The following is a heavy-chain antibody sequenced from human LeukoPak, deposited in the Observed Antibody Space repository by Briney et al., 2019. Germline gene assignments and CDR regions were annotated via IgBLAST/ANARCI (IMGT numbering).Heavy chain of an antibody. D-gene: IGHD3-10*01. V-gene: IGHV1-18*04. CDR1: GYTFTSYY. CDR2: ISAYNGNT. J-gene: IGHJ3*02. Sequence: GASVKVSCKASGYTFTSYYMHWVRQAPGQGLEWMGWISAYNGNTNYAQKLQGRVTMTTDTSTSTAYMELRSLRSDDTAVYYCARALLSKMMVRGVIITTMDAFDIWGQGTMVTVSS. CDR3: ARALLSKMMVRGVIITTMDAFDI.